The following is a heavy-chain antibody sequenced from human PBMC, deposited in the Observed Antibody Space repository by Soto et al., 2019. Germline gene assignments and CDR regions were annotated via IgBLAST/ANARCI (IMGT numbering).Heavy chain of an antibody. Sequence: SETLFLTCTVSGGSMRNYFWTWIRQPPGKGLEWIGYIHYSGTTSFFPSYNPSLRSRVTISEDTSKNQFSLKLLSVTTADTAVYFCAAGEASSRNLAPYYLDFWGQGTLVTVSS. CDR2: IHYSGTT. J-gene: IGHJ4*02. CDR1: GGSMRNYF. V-gene: IGHV4-59*13. D-gene: IGHD6-13*01. CDR3: AAGEASSRNLAPYYLDF.